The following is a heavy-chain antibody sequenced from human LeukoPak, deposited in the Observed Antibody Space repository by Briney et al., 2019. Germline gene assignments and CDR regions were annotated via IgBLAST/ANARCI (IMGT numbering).Heavy chain of an antibody. CDR1: GFTFSSYA. J-gene: IGHJ4*02. CDR3: AKDRVVVVPAASDY. D-gene: IGHD2-2*01. V-gene: IGHV3-23*01. Sequence: PGGSLRLSCAASGFTFSSYAMSWVRQAPGKGLEWVSAISGSGGSTYYADSVKGRFTISRDNSKNTLYLQMNSLRAEDTDVYYCAKDRVVVVPAASDYWGQGTLVTVSS. CDR2: ISGSGGST.